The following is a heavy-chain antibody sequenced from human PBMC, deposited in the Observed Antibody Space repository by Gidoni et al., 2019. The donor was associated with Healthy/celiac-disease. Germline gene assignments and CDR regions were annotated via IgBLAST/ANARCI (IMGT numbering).Heavy chain of an antibody. CDR1: GYSFTSYW. CDR2: IDPSDSYT. Sequence: EVQLVQSGAEVKKPGESLRISWKGSGYSFTSYWISWVRQMPGKGLEWMGRIDPSDSYTNYSPSFQGHVTISADKSISTAYLQWSSLKASDTAMYYCARHEGVADPLDYWGQGTLVTVSS. V-gene: IGHV5-10-1*03. D-gene: IGHD3-3*01. J-gene: IGHJ4*02. CDR3: ARHEGVADPLDY.